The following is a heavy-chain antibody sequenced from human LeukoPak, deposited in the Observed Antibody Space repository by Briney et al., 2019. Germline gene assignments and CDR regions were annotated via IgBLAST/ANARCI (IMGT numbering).Heavy chain of an antibody. V-gene: IGHV3-30*18. CDR3: AKLNYDYVWPSEVY. CDR2: ISYDGSNK. J-gene: IGHJ4*02. CDR1: GFTFSSYG. D-gene: IGHD3-16*01. Sequence: AGGSLRLSCAASGFTFSSYGMHWVRQAPGKGPEWVAVISYDGSNKYYADSVKGRFTISRDNSKNTLYLQMNSLRAEDTAVYYCAKLNYDYVWPSEVYWGQGTLVTVSS.